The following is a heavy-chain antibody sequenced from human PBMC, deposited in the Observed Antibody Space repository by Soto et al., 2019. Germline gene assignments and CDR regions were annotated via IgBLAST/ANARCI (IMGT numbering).Heavy chain of an antibody. V-gene: IGHV3-53*02. J-gene: IGHJ4*02. Sequence: EVQLVETGGGLIQPGGSLRLSCAASGFNVSGNYLTWVRQAPGKGLEWVSVIYRSGSTYYADSVKGRFTMSRDNSKNTLYLQMNSLRVEDTAVYYCARALGGLIPDYWGQGTLVTVSS. CDR3: ARALGGLIPDY. CDR1: GFNVSGNY. CDR2: IYRSGST. D-gene: IGHD3-16*02.